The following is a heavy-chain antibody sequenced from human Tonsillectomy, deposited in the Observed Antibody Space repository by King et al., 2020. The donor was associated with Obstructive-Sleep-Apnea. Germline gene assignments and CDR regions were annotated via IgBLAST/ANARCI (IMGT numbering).Heavy chain of an antibody. Sequence: VQLQQWGAGLLKPSETLSLTCAVYGGAFSGYYWSWLRQPPGKGLEWIGEINHSGSTNYNPALKSRVTISVDTSKNQFSLKLSSLTAADTAVYYCASLGSSTFGGYYYYYGMDVWGQGTTVTVSS. CDR3: ASLGSSTFGGYYYYYGMDV. CDR2: INHSGST. CDR1: GGAFSGYY. D-gene: IGHD2-2*01. J-gene: IGHJ6*02. V-gene: IGHV4-34*01.